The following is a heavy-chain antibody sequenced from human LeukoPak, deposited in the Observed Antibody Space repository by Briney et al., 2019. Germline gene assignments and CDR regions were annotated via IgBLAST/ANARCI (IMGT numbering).Heavy chain of an antibody. CDR3: AKIAAAGTEEYYFDY. J-gene: IGHJ4*02. Sequence: GGSLRLSCAASGFTFSSYAMSWVRQAPGKGLEWVSAISGSGGSTYYADSVKGRFTISRDDSKNTLYLQMNSLRAEDTAVYYCAKIAAAGTEEYYFDYWGQGTLVTVSS. CDR1: GFTFSSYA. D-gene: IGHD6-13*01. CDR2: ISGSGGST. V-gene: IGHV3-23*01.